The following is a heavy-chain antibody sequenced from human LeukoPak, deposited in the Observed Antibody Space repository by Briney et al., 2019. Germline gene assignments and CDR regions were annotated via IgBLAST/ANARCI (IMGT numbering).Heavy chain of an antibody. V-gene: IGHV4-39*01. D-gene: IGHD6-19*01. CDR2: IYYSGST. CDR3: ARQAVAGYYFDY. Sequence: SETLSLTCTVSGGSITSSDHYWGWSRQPPGKGLDWIGSIYYSGSTYYNPSLKSRVTISVDTSKNQFSLKLSSVTAADTAVYYCARQAVAGYYFDYWGQGTLVTVSS. J-gene: IGHJ4*02. CDR1: GGSITSSDHY.